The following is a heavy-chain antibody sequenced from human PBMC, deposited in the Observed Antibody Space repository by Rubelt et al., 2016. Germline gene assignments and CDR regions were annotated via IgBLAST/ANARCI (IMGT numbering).Heavy chain of an antibody. J-gene: IGHJ4*02. Sequence: QVQLQESGPGLVKPSETLSLTCTVSGGSISSYYWSWIRQPPGKGLEWIGYIYYSGSTNYNPSLKSRVTISVDTSKNQFSLELGSVTAADTAVYYCAGAAGVAGTAYYVDYWGQGTLVTVSS. D-gene: IGHD6-19*01. CDR3: AGAAGVAGTAYYVDY. CDR1: GGSISSYY. CDR2: IYYSGST. V-gene: IGHV4-59*01.